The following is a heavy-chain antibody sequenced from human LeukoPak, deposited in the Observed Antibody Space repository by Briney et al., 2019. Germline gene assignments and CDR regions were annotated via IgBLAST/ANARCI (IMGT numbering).Heavy chain of an antibody. V-gene: IGHV3-23*01. CDR2: ISGSGGST. D-gene: IGHD2/OR15-2a*01. CDR3: AKVVNGAFDY. Sequence: GGSLRLSCAASGFTFSSYSMNWVRQAPGKGLEWVSAISGSGGSTYYADSVKGRFTISRDNSKNTLYLQMNSLRAEDTAVYYCAKVVNGAFDYWGQGTLVTVSS. CDR1: GFTFSSYS. J-gene: IGHJ4*02.